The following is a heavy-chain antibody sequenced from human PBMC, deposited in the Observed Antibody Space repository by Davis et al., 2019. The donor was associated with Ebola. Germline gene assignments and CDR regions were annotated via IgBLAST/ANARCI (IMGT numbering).Heavy chain of an antibody. CDR1: GYTFTSYG. V-gene: IGHV1-18*01. J-gene: IGHJ6*02. Sequence: ASVQVSCKASGYTFTSYGISWVQQAPGQGLEWMGWISAYNGNTNYAQKLQGRVTMTTDTSTSTAYMELRSLRSDDTAVYYCARARDYSIPYYYYGMDVWGQGTTVTVSS. CDR2: ISAYNGNT. CDR3: ARARDYSIPYYYYGMDV. D-gene: IGHD4-11*01.